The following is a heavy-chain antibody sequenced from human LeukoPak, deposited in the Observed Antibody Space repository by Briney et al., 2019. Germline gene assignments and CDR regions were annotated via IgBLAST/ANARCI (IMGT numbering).Heavy chain of an antibody. D-gene: IGHD4-23*01. CDR3: ARDNSIADRGWWFDP. Sequence: TSVKVSCKSSGYIFTNHYMHWVRQAPGQGLEWMGLINPSGISTLYAEKFRGRIIMTRDMSTATDYMELSSLRSEDTAVYYCARDNSIADRGWWFDPWGQGTLVTVSS. J-gene: IGHJ5*02. V-gene: IGHV1-46*01. CDR2: INPSGIST. CDR1: GYIFTNHY.